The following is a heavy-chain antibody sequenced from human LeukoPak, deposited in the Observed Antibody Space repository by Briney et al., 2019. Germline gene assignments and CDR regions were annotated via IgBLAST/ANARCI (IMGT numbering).Heavy chain of an antibody. CDR3: ARSYDILTGYYRRLAWFDP. CDR1: GYTFRSYA. J-gene: IGHJ5*02. D-gene: IGHD3-9*01. Sequence: ASVKVSCKASGYTFRSYAMNWVRQAPGQGLEWMGWISAYNGNTNYAQKLQGRVTMTTDTSTGTAYMELRSLRSDDTAVYYCARSYDILTGYYRRLAWFDPWGQGTLDTVSS. CDR2: ISAYNGNT. V-gene: IGHV1-18*01.